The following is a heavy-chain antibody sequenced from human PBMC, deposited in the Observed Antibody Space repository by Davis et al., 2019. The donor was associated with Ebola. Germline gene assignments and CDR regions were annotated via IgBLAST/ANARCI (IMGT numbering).Heavy chain of an antibody. CDR3: AREAETYYDFWSGSHRRGWFDP. Sequence: GGSLRLSCAASGFTFDDYAMHWVRHAPGKGLEWVSGISWNSGSIGYADSVKGRFTISRDNAKNSLYLQMNSLRAEDTAVYYCAREAETYYDFWSGSHRRGWFDPWGQGTLVTVSS. CDR2: ISWNSGSI. D-gene: IGHD3-3*01. CDR1: GFTFDDYA. V-gene: IGHV3-9*01. J-gene: IGHJ5*02.